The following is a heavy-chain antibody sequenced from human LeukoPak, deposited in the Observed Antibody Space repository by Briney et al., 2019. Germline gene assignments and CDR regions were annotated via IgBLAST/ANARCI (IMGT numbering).Heavy chain of an antibody. Sequence: PGGSLRLSCTASGFTFSTYWMNWVRQAPGKGLEWVANIKQDGGEKYYVDSVKGRFTISRDNAKNSLYLQMNSRRAGDTAVYYCARGRYCSGNRCSFFDFWGQGTLVTVSS. CDR3: ARGRYCSGNRCSFFDF. CDR1: GFTFSTYW. CDR2: IKQDGGEK. D-gene: IGHD2-15*01. J-gene: IGHJ4*02. V-gene: IGHV3-7*01.